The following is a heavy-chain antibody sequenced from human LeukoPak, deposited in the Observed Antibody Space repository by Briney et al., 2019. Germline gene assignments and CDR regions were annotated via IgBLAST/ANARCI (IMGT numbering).Heavy chain of an antibody. Sequence: ASVKVSCKASGGTFSSYAISWVRQAPGQGLEWMGRIIPIFGTANYAQKFQGRVTITTDESTSTAYMELSSLRPEDTAVYYCARVQRDGDYVYYWGQGTLVTVSS. J-gene: IGHJ4*02. D-gene: IGHD4-17*01. CDR3: ARVQRDGDYVYY. CDR1: GGTFSSYA. CDR2: IIPIFGTA. V-gene: IGHV1-69*05.